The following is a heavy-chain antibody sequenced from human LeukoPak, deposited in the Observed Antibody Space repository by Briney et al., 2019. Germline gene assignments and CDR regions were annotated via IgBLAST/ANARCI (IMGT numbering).Heavy chain of an antibody. CDR2: ISKDGSST. Sequence: GGSLRLSCAASGFTFSSYWMHWVRQAPGKGLVWVSRISKDGSSTYYADSVKGRFTISRDNAKNTLYLQMDSLRAEDTAVYYCARDEVGVGATHDYWGQGTLVTVSS. D-gene: IGHD1-26*01. CDR1: GFTFSSYW. V-gene: IGHV3-74*01. CDR3: ARDEVGVGATHDY. J-gene: IGHJ4*02.